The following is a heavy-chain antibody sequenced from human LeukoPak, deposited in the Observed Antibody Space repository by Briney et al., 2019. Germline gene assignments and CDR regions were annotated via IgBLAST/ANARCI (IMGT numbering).Heavy chain of an antibody. J-gene: IGHJ6*03. Sequence: SQTLSLTCAISGDSVSSNSAAWNWIRQSPSRGLEWLGRTYYRSRWYNDYALSVKRRITINTATSKNQFSLQLNSVTPEDPAVYYCARDTHYVDIVATITGHYYYMDVWGKGTTVTVSS. V-gene: IGHV6-1*01. CDR1: GDSVSSNSAA. CDR2: TYYRSRWYN. CDR3: ARDTHYVDIVATITGHYYYMDV. D-gene: IGHD5-12*01.